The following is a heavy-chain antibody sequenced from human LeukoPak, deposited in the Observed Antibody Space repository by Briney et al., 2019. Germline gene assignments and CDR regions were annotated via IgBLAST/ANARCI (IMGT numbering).Heavy chain of an antibody. D-gene: IGHD3-10*01. V-gene: IGHV1-2*02. J-gene: IGHJ4*02. Sequence: ASVKVSCKASGYTFTGYYMHWVRQAPGQGLEWMGWINPNSGGTNYAQKFQGRVTMTGDTSISTAYMELSRLRSDDTAVYYCAREMVRGVIVYYFDYWGQGTLVTVSS. CDR3: AREMVRGVIVYYFDY. CDR1: GYTFTGYY. CDR2: INPNSGGT.